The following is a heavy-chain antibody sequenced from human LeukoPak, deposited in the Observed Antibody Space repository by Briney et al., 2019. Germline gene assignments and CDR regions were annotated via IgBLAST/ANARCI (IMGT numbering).Heavy chain of an antibody. J-gene: IGHJ5*02. Sequence: GGSLRLSCAASGFDFSSYSMNWVRQAPGKGLEWLSSISRRSSHIYYADSVKGRFTIFRDNAKNSLYLQMNSLRVEDTAVYYCARRPGYSSGQIAWGQGTLVTVSA. V-gene: IGHV3-21*01. CDR2: ISRRSSHI. CDR1: GFDFSSYS. CDR3: ARRPGYSSGQIA. D-gene: IGHD6-19*01.